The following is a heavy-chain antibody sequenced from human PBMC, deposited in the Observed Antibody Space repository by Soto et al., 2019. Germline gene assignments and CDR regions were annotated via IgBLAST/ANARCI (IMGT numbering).Heavy chain of an antibody. CDR3: ARGISAYSSSSSQYFQH. D-gene: IGHD6-6*01. CDR1: GFTFGDYY. J-gene: IGHJ1*01. V-gene: IGHV3-11*01. Sequence: GGSLRLPCAASGFTFGDYYMSWIRQAPGKGLEWVSYISSSGSTIYYADSVKGRFAISRDNAKNSLYLQMNSLRAEDTAVYYCARGISAYSSSSSQYFQHWGQGTLVTVSS. CDR2: ISSSGSTI.